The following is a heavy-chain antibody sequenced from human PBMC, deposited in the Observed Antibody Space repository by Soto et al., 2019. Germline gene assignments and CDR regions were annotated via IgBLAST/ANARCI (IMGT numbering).Heavy chain of an antibody. CDR2: IWYDGSNK. V-gene: IGHV3-33*01. J-gene: IGHJ4*02. D-gene: IGHD3-22*01. Sequence: QVQLVESGGGVVQPGRSLRLSCAASGFTVSSYGMNWVRQAPGKRLQWVAVIWYDGSNKYYADSVKGRFTISRDNSKNTLYLQMNSLRAEDTAVYYCARIYYYDSSGPVDYWGQGTLVTVSS. CDR3: ARIYYYDSSGPVDY. CDR1: GFTVSSYG.